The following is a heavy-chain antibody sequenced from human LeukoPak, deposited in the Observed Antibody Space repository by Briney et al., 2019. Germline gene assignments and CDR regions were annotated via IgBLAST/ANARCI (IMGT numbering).Heavy chain of an antibody. D-gene: IGHD3-3*01. CDR3: ARDDFGVVIRRTYGMDV. Sequence: GGSLRLSCAASGFTVSSNYMSWVRQAPGKGLEWVSSISSSSSYIYYADSVKGRFTISRDNAKNSLYLQMNSLRAEDTAVYYCARDDFGVVIRRTYGMDVWGQGTTVTVSS. CDR2: ISSSSSYI. V-gene: IGHV3-21*01. J-gene: IGHJ6*02. CDR1: GFTVSSNY.